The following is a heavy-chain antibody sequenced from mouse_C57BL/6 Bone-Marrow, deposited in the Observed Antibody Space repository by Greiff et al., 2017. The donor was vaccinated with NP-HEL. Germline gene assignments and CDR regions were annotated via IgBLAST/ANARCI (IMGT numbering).Heavy chain of an antibody. D-gene: IGHD1-1*01. Sequence: QVQLQQSGAELVKPGASVKISCKASGYAFSSYWMNWVKQRPGKGLAWIGQIYPGDGDTNYNGKFKGKATLTADKSSSTAYMQLLSLTSEDSAVYFCARITTVPNYLDDWGQGTTLTVSS. V-gene: IGHV1-80*01. CDR1: GYAFSSYW. J-gene: IGHJ2*01. CDR3: ARITTVPNYLDD. CDR2: IYPGDGDT.